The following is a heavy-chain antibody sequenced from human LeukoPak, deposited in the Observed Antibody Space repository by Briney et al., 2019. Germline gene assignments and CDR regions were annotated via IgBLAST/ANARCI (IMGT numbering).Heavy chain of an antibody. CDR3: VRHSRAWRVDY. J-gene: IGHJ4*02. V-gene: IGHV4-59*08. CDR1: GGSISSYY. Sequence: SETLSLTCTVSGGSISSYYWSWIRQPPVKGLEWIGYVYYSGSTNYNPSLKSRVTISVDTSKNQFSLKLSSVTAADTAVYYCVRHSRAWRVDYWGQGTLVTVSS. CDR2: VYYSGST. D-gene: IGHD1-1*01.